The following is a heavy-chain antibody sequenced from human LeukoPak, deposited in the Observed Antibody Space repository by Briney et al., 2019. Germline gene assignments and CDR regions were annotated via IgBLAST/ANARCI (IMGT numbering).Heavy chain of an antibody. CDR1: GASISTGNYY. D-gene: IGHD6-6*01. J-gene: IGHJ4*02. CDR2: IYTTGST. CDR3: ARAIAARRRVGWDYFDY. V-gene: IGHV4-61*02. Sequence: SETLSLTCTVSGASISTGNYYWSWVRQPAGKGLEWIGRIYTTGSTSYNPSLKSRVTISVDTSKNQFSLKLTSVTAADTAVYYCARAIAARRRVGWDYFDYWGQGTLVTVSS.